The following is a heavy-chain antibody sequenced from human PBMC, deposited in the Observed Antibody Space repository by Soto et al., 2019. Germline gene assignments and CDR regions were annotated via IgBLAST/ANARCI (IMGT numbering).Heavy chain of an antibody. CDR3: AKDQITGTTRYGMDV. D-gene: IGHD1-7*01. J-gene: IGHJ6*02. CDR2: ISYDGSNK. Sequence: GGSLRLSCAASGFTFSSYGMHWVRQAPGKGLEWVAVISYDGSNKYYADSVKGRFTISRDNSKNTLYLQMNSLRAEDTAVYYCAKDQITGTTRYGMDVWGQGTTVTVAS. CDR1: GFTFSSYG. V-gene: IGHV3-30*18.